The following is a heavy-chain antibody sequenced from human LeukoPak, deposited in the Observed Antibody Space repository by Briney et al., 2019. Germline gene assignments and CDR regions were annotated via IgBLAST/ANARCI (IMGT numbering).Heavy chain of an antibody. CDR2: IYWDGRT. CDR3: ARDRERWFGDLLFDY. CDR1: GVNLRDHA. D-gene: IGHD3-10*01. Sequence: GGSLRLSCVGSGVNLRDHAMHWVRQVPGKGLEWVSGIYWDGRTDCADSVRGRFTTSRDNAKNSLYLQLNSLRAEDTAVYYCARDRERWFGDLLFDYWGQGILVTVSS. V-gene: IGHV3-9*01. J-gene: IGHJ4*02.